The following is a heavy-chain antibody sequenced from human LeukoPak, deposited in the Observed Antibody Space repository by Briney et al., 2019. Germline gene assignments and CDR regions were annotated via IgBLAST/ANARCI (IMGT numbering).Heavy chain of an antibody. V-gene: IGHV3-23*01. CDR3: AKDPFTMIVVVSFDY. D-gene: IGHD3-22*01. CDR2: ISGSGGST. CDR1: GFTFSSYA. Sequence: GGSLRLSCAASGFTFSSYAMSWVRRAPGKGLEWVSAISGSGGSTYYADSVKSRFTISRDNSKNTLYLQMNSLRAEDTAVYYCAKDPFTMIVVVSFDYWGQGTLVTVSS. J-gene: IGHJ4*02.